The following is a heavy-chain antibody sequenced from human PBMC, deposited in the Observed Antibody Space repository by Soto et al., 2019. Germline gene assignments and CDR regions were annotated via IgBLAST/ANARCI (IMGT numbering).Heavy chain of an antibody. V-gene: IGHV3-7*01. J-gene: IGHJ4*02. CDR3: ANADY. CDR2: IDQDGSWK. Sequence: GGSLRLSCAASGFSFSRAWMSWVRQAPGKGLEWVANIDQDGSWKDYVASVKGRFTISRDNAENSLFLQMNSLTAEDTAVYYCANADYWGQGTLVTVSS. CDR1: GFSFSRAW.